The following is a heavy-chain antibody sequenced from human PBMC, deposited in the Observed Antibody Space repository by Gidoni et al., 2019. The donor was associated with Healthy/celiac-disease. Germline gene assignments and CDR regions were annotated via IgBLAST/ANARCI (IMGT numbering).Heavy chain of an antibody. J-gene: IGHJ1*01. Sequence: QVQLQPWGAGLLKPSETLSLTCAVYGGSFSGSYWRWIRQPPGKGLEWIGEINHRGSTNYNPSLKSRVTISVDTSKNQFSLKLSSVTAADTAVYYCARGLYDSSGYPRGEYFQHWGQGTLVTVSS. CDR1: GGSFSGSY. CDR3: ARGLYDSSGYPRGEYFQH. D-gene: IGHD3-22*01. CDR2: INHRGST. V-gene: IGHV4-34*01.